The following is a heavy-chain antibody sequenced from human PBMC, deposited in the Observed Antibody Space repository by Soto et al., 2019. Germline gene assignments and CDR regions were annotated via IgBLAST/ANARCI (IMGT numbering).Heavy chain of an antibody. CDR3: ARVDVVGATTGYDY. D-gene: IGHD1-26*01. Sequence: SETLSLTCPVSGGSISSSSYYWGWIRQPPGKGLEWIGSIYYSGSTYYNPSLKSRVTISVDTSKNQFSLKLSSVTAADTAVYYCARVDVVGATTGYDYWGQGTLVTVSS. CDR1: GGSISSSSYY. V-gene: IGHV4-39*01. J-gene: IGHJ4*02. CDR2: IYYSGST.